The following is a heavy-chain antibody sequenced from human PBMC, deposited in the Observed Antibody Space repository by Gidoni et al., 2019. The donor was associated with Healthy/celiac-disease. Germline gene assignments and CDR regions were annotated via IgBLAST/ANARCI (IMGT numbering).Heavy chain of an antibody. CDR1: GGSFSGYY. CDR2: INHSGST. D-gene: IGHD3-10*01. J-gene: IGHJ4*02. V-gene: IGHV4-34*01. Sequence: QVQLQQWGAGLLTPSETLSLTFAVYGGSFSGYYWSWIRPPPGKGLEWIGEINHSGSTNYNRSLKSRVTISVDTSKNQFSLKLSSVTAADTAVYYCARGRYRSGSYQQYWGQGTLVTVSS. CDR3: ARGRYRSGSYQQY.